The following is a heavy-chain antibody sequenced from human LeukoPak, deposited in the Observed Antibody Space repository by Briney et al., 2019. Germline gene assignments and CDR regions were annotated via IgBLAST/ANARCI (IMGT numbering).Heavy chain of an antibody. CDR1: GFTFSDYY. CDR2: ISSSGSTI. V-gene: IGHV3-11*04. Sequence: PGRSLRLSCTASGFTFSDYYMSWIRQAPGKGLEWVSYISSSGSTIYYADSVKGRFTISRDNAKNSLYLQMNSLRAEDTAVYYCARDSLYRYSYGRGRWYFDLWGRGTLVTVSS. J-gene: IGHJ2*01. CDR3: ARDSLYRYSYGRGRWYFDL. D-gene: IGHD5-18*01.